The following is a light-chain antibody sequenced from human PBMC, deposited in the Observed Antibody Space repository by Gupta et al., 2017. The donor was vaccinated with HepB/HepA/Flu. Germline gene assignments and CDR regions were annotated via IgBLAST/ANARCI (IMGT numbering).Light chain of an antibody. J-gene: IGKJ1*01. Sequence: DIQMTQSPSTLSASVGDRVTITCRASQSISDWLAWYQQKPGKAPKLLIYKASSLESGVPSRFSGSGSGTEFILTISSLQPDDFATYYCQQYNTYPTFGQGTKVEVK. CDR1: QSISDW. V-gene: IGKV1-5*03. CDR2: KAS. CDR3: QQYNTYPT.